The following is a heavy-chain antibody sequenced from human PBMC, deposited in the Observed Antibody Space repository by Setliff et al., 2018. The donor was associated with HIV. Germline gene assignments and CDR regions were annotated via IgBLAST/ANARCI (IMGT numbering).Heavy chain of an antibody. V-gene: IGHV4-61*01. J-gene: IGHJ6*03. D-gene: IGHD6-6*01. CDR3: AREAWTSYRSSSGYYYYYMDV. Sequence: ASETLSLTCSVSGGSVSSVNYYWSWIRQPPGKGLEWIGYIHYTGSTTYNPSLKSRVTISVDTSKNQFSLELSSVTAADTAVYYCAREAWTSYRSSSGYYYYYMDVWGKGTTVTVSS. CDR1: GGSVSSVNYY. CDR2: IHYTGST.